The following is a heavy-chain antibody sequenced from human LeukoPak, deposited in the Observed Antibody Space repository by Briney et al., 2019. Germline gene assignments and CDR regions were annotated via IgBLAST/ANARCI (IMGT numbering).Heavy chain of an antibody. CDR2: ISYDGSNK. CDR3: ARAGGSSGWYGDY. J-gene: IGHJ4*02. D-gene: IGHD6-19*01. CDR1: GFTFSSYA. Sequence: PGRSLRLSCAASGFTFSSYAMHWVRQAPGKGLEWVAVISYDGSNKYYADSVKGRFTISRDNSKNTLYLQMNSLRAEDTAVYYCARAGGSSGWYGDYWGQGTLVTVSS. V-gene: IGHV3-30-3*01.